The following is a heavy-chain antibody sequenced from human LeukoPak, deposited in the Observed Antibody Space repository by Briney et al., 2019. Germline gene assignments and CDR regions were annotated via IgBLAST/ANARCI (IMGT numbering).Heavy chain of an antibody. Sequence: SETLSLTCTVSGGSISSYYWSWVRQPPGKGLEWIGYIYYSGSTNNNPSLKSRVTISVDTSKNPFSLKLSSVTAADTAVYYCARAAVDQGYSYGFDAFDIWGQGTMVTVSS. CDR3: ARAAVDQGYSYGFDAFDI. V-gene: IGHV4-59*01. J-gene: IGHJ3*02. CDR2: IYYSGST. D-gene: IGHD5-18*01. CDR1: GGSISSYY.